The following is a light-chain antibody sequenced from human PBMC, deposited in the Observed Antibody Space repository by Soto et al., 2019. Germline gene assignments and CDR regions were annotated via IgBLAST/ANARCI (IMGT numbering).Light chain of an antibody. J-gene: IGKJ4*01. CDR3: QQYYDSPIT. V-gene: IGKV4-1*01. Sequence: DFVMTQSPDSLAVSLGERATINCRSSESVFYSSNNKNYLAWYQQRPGQPPRLLIYWASTRQSGVPDRFSGSGYGKDFTLTISSVQAEDVAVYCCQQYYDSPITFGGGTRVEIK. CDR2: WAS. CDR1: ESVFYSSNNKNY.